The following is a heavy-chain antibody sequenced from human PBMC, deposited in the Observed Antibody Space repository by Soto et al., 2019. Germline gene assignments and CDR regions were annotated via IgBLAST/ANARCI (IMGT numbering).Heavy chain of an antibody. CDR1: GFTFSSYG. CDR2: IWYDGSNK. V-gene: IGHV3-33*01. J-gene: IGHJ6*02. Sequence: QVQLVESGGGVVQPGRSLRLSCAASGFTFSSYGMHWVRQAPGKGLEWVAVIWYDGSNKYYADSVKGRFTISRDNSKNTRYLQMNSLRAEDTAVYYCAHIAVAGTYYYYGMDVWGQGTTVTVSS. D-gene: IGHD6-19*01. CDR3: AHIAVAGTYYYYGMDV.